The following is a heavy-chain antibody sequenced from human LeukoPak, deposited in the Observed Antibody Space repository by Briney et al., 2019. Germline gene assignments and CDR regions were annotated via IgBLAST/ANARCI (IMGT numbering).Heavy chain of an antibody. J-gene: IGHJ4*02. CDR3: ANQYSSSWYYFDY. D-gene: IGHD6-13*01. V-gene: IGHV3-23*01. CDR1: GFTFSSYA. CDR2: ISGSGGST. Sequence: GGSRRLSCAASGFTFSSYAMSWVRQAPGKGLEWVSAISGSGGSTYYADSVKGRFTISRDNSKNTLYLQMNSLRAEDTAVYYCANQYSSSWYYFDYWGQGTLVTVSS.